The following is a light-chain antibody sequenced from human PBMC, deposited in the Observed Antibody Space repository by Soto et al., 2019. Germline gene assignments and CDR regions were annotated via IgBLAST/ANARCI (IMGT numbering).Light chain of an antibody. CDR2: DVS. CDR1: QDIRGA. Sequence: AIQLTQSPSSLSASVGDRVTITCRASQDIRGALAWYQQKPGKPPKLLIFDVSSLQSGVPSSFSGSGSGPDFTLTISSLRREDFATYFCQQFKTYPITFGQGTRLEIK. CDR3: QQFKTYPIT. V-gene: IGKV1-13*02. J-gene: IGKJ5*01.